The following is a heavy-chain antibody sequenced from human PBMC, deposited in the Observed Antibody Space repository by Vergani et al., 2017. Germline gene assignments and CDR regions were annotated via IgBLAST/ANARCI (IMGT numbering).Heavy chain of an antibody. J-gene: IGHJ4*02. V-gene: IGHV3-23*04. CDR1: GFTFSREA. CDR3: AKGGDIVVVPAATIDY. Sequence: EVQLVESGGGLIQPGGSLRLSGAEDGFTFSREAMSWVRQAPGKGLEWVSAISGSGGSTYYADSVKGRFTISRDKSKNTLYLQMNMLRAEDTAVYYGAKGGDIVVVPAATIDYWGQGTLVTVSS. D-gene: IGHD2-2*01. CDR2: ISGSGGST.